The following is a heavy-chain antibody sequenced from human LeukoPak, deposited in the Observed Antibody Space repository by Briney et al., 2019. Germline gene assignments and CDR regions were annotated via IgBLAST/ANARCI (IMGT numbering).Heavy chain of an antibody. V-gene: IGHV3-23*01. CDR3: AKRPSEAAAGPFEY. J-gene: IGHJ4*02. CDR2: TTGSGTKT. Sequence: GGSLRLSCAASGFTFSSYAMSWVRQAPGKGLEWVSTTTGSGTKTYYPDSVKGRFTISRDNSKNTLYLEMSSLRAEDTAAYYCAKRPSEAAAGPFEYWGQGVQVTVSS. D-gene: IGHD6-25*01. CDR1: GFTFSSYA.